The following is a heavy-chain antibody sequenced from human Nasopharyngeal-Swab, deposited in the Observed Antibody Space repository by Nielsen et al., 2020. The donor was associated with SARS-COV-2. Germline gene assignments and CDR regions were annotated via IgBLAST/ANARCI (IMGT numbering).Heavy chain of an antibody. D-gene: IGHD1-26*01. Sequence: WIGQPPVNGLEWIGEINHSGGTNYNPSLKSRVTISVDTSKNQFSLKLSSVTAADTAVYYCARVSWEGSYYYYYMDVWGKGTTVTVSS. CDR3: ARVSWEGSYYYYYMDV. CDR2: INHSGGT. V-gene: IGHV4-34*01. J-gene: IGHJ6*03.